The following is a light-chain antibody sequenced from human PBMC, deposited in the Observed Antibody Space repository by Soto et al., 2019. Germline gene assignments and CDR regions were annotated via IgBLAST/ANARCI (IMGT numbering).Light chain of an antibody. CDR1: QTISSW. CDR3: PPYERESET. J-gene: IGKJ1*01. CDR2: KAS. Sequence: QSPFFLSGFVVDRFTITFEASQTISSWLALYQQKPGKAPKLLIYKASTLKSGVPSMFSGSGSGTEFPLSINSLQPDDFATYYLPPYERESETSGEGTKVDIK. V-gene: IGKV1-5*03.